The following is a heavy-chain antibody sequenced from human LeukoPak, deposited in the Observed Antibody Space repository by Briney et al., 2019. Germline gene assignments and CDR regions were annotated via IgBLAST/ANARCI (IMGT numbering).Heavy chain of an antibody. CDR1: GYSFTSYW. CDR3: ARRERDYSDAFDI. V-gene: IGHV1-18*04. CDR2: ISAYNGNT. Sequence: GESLKISCKGSGYSFTSYWIGWVRQAPGQGLEWMGWISAYNGNTNYAQKLQGRVTMTTDTSTSTAYMELRSLRSDDTAVYYCARRERDYSDAFDIWGQGTMVTVSS. J-gene: IGHJ3*02. D-gene: IGHD3-10*01.